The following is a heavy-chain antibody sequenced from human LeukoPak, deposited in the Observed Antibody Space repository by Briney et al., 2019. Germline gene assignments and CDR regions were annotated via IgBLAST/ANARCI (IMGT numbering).Heavy chain of an antibody. Sequence: QPGRSLRLSCAASGFTFDDYDMHWVRQAPGKGLEWVSGISWNSCSKGYADSVKGRFTISRDNAKNSLYLQMNSLRAEDTALYYCAKDQDIVDYYGMDVWGQGTTVTVSS. CDR1: GFTFDDYD. J-gene: IGHJ6*02. V-gene: IGHV3-9*01. CDR3: AKDQDIVDYYGMDV. D-gene: IGHD2-15*01. CDR2: ISWNSCSK.